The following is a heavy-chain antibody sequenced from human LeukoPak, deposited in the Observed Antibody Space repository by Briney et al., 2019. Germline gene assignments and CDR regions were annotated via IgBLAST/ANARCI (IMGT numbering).Heavy chain of an antibody. V-gene: IGHV3-7*01. J-gene: IGHJ4*02. CDR1: GFIFTNYW. CDR3: ATWGSIFGVTFFDF. CDR2: IKEDGSDK. D-gene: IGHD3-3*01. Sequence: GGSLRLSCAASGFIFTNYWMSWVRQAPGKGLEWVATIKEDGSDKHYVDSARGRFTISRDNAKNSLYLQMNALRADDTAVYYCATWGSIFGVTFFDFWGQGTLVTVSS.